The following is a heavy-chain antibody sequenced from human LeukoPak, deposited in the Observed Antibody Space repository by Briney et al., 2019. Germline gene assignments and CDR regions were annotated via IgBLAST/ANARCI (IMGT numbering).Heavy chain of an antibody. J-gene: IGHJ4*02. Sequence: PGGSLRLSCAASGFTFSSYSMNWVRQAPGKGLEWVSSISSSSSYIYYADSVKGRFTISRDNSKNTLYLQMNSLRAEDTAVYYCAKDLYYGDYDYWGQGTLVTVSS. V-gene: IGHV3-21*04. CDR2: ISSSSSYI. CDR3: AKDLYYGDYDY. D-gene: IGHD4-17*01. CDR1: GFTFSSYS.